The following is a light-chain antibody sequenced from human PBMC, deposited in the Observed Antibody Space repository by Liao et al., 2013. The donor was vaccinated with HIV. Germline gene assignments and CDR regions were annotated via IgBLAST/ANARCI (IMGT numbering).Light chain of an antibody. Sequence: SYVLTQPPSVSVAPGQTARITCGGNKIGSKSVHWYQQRPGQAPLLVIYKDSERPSGIPERFSGSSSGTTVTLTISGVQAEDEADYYCQVWDSSSDNLVVFGGGTKLTVL. CDR2: KDS. V-gene: IGLV3-21*04. CDR3: QVWDSSSDNLVV. CDR1: KIGSKS. J-gene: IGLJ2*01.